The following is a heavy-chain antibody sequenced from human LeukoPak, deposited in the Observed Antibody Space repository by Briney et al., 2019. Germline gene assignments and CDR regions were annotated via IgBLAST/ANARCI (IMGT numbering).Heavy chain of an antibody. D-gene: IGHD1-26*01. CDR1: GFTFSSYA. CDR2: ISGSGGST. Sequence: GGSLRLSCAASGFTFSSYAMSWDRQAPGKGLEWVSAISGSGGSTYYADSVKGRFTISRDNSKNTLYLQMNSLRAEDTAVYYCAKSVDFTPSGYFDYWGQGTLVTVSS. CDR3: AKSVDFTPSGYFDY. V-gene: IGHV3-23*01. J-gene: IGHJ4*02.